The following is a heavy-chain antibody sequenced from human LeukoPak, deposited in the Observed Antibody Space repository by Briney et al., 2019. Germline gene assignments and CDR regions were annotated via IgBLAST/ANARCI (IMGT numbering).Heavy chain of an antibody. CDR3: ARAIPSGAFDI. D-gene: IGHD2-2*02. J-gene: IGHJ3*02. CDR1: GFTFSSYS. CDR2: ISSSSTI. V-gene: IGHV3-48*04. Sequence: GGSLRLSCAASGFTFSSYSMNWVRQAPGKGLEWVSYISSSSTIYYADSVKGRFTISRDNAKNSLYLQMNSLRAEDTAVYYCARAIPSGAFDIWGQGTMVTVSS.